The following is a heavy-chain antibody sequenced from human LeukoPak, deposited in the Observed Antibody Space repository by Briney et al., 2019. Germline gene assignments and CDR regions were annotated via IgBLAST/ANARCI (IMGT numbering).Heavy chain of an antibody. CDR2: ISSSGSTI. CDR3: ARQRGGQYEDAFDI. D-gene: IGHD2-8*01. V-gene: IGHV3-48*03. CDR1: GFTFSSYE. Sequence: GGSLRLSCAASGFTFSSYEMNWVRQAPGKGLEWVSYISSSGSTIYYADSVKGRFTISRDNAKNSLYLQMNSLRAEDTAVYYCARQRGGQYEDAFDIWGQGTMVTVSS. J-gene: IGHJ3*02.